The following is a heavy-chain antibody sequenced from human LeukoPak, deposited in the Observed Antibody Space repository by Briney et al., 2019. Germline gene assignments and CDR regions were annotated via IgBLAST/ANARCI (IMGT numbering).Heavy chain of an antibody. J-gene: IGHJ4*02. D-gene: IGHD6-19*01. Sequence: SQTLSLTCTVSGGSISSGGYYWGWIRQPPGKGLEWIGSIYYSGSTYYNPSLKSRVTISVDTSKNQFSLKLSSVTAADTAVYYCARSLYSSGWYRDYWGQGTLVTVSS. CDR3: ARSLYSSGWYRDY. V-gene: IGHV4-39*01. CDR2: IYYSGST. CDR1: GGSISSGGYY.